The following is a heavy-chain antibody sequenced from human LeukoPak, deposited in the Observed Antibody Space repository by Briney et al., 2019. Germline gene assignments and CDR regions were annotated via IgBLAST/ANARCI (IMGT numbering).Heavy chain of an antibody. Sequence: SETLSLTCTVSGGSISSYYWSWIRQPPGKGLEWIGSIYYDGSTDYNPSLKSRVTISVDTSKNQFSLKLSSVTAADTAVYYCARERGSGYDFGIFDYWGQGTLVTVSS. CDR3: ARERGSGYDFGIFDY. V-gene: IGHV4-39*07. CDR2: IYYDGST. J-gene: IGHJ4*02. CDR1: GGSISSYY. D-gene: IGHD5-12*01.